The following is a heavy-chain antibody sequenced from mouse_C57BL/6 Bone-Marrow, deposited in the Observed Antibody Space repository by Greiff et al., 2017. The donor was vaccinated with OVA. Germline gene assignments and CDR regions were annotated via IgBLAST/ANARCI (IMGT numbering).Heavy chain of an antibody. CDR3: AMTGNY. Sequence: QVQLQQPGAELVRPGTSVKLSCKASGYTFTSYWMHWVKQRPGQGLEWIGYIDPSDSYTNYNQKFKGKATVTVDTSSSTAHMQLSSLTSDDSAVYYCAMTGNYWGQGTTLTVSS. V-gene: IGHV1-59*01. CDR2: IDPSDSYT. J-gene: IGHJ2*01. D-gene: IGHD4-1*01. CDR1: GYTFTSYW.